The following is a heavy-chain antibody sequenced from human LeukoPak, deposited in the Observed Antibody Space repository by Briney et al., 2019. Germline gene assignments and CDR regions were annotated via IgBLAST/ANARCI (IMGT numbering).Heavy chain of an antibody. D-gene: IGHD5-18*01. CDR1: GFTFSSYA. CDR2: ISYDGSNK. Sequence: GRSLRLSCAASGFTFSSYAMHWVRQAPGKGLEWVAVISYDGSNKYYADSVKGRFTISRDNSKNTLYLQMNSLRAEDTAVYYCPRVRGDTATYYYYYGMDVWGQGTTVTVSS. J-gene: IGHJ6*02. V-gene: IGHV3-30-3*01. CDR3: PRVRGDTATYYYYYGMDV.